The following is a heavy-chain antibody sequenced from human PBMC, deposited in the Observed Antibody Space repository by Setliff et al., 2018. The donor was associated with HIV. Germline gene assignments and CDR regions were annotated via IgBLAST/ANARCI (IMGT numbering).Heavy chain of an antibody. D-gene: IGHD3-22*01. V-gene: IGHV4-61*08. CDR1: GGSISSDDYY. CDR2: IYDSGSP. J-gene: IGHJ3*02. Sequence: SETLSLTCTVSGGSISSDDYYWSWIRQPPGKGLEWIGYIYDSGSPKYNPSLKSRVTISIDTSKSQISLKLTSVTAADTAMYHCARVYYFDSSGYYQRGDVFDIWGQGTMVTVSS. CDR3: ARVYYFDSSGYYQRGDVFDI.